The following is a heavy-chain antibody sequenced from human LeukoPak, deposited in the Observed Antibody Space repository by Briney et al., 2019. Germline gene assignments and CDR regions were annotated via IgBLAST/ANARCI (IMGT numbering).Heavy chain of an antibody. D-gene: IGHD3-22*01. J-gene: IGHJ3*02. Sequence: TSETLSLTCAVYGGSFSGYYWSWIRQPPGKGLEWIGKINHSGSTNYNPSLKSRVTISVDTSKNQFSLKLNSVAAADTAVYYCAKSNGYGLIDIWGQGTMVTVSS. V-gene: IGHV4-34*01. CDR2: INHSGST. CDR3: AKSNGYGLIDI. CDR1: GGSFSGYY.